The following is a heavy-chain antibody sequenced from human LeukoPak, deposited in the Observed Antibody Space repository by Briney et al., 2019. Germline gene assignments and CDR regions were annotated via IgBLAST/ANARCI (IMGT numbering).Heavy chain of an antibody. V-gene: IGHV3-74*01. CDR1: GFTFSSYW. CDR2: INSDGSST. J-gene: IGHJ4*02. CDR3: ARVMDYEGYFDY. D-gene: IGHD3-22*01. Sequence: QPGGSLRLSCAASGFTFSSYWMHWVRQAPGKGLVWVSRINSDGSSTSYADSVKGRFTISRDNPKNTLYLQMNSLRAEDTAVYYCARVMDYEGYFDYWGQGTLVTVSS.